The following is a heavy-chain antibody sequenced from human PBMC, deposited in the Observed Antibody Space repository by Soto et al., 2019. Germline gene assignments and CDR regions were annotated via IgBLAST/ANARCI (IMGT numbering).Heavy chain of an antibody. Sequence: ASVKVSCKASGYTFTSYGISWVRQAPGQGLEWMGWIGAYNGNTNYAQKLQGRVTMTTDTSTSTAYMELRSLRSDDTAVYYCARVREKYYYDSSGFYFDSWGQGTLVTVYS. CDR1: GYTFTSYG. CDR2: IGAYNGNT. V-gene: IGHV1-18*01. D-gene: IGHD3-22*01. J-gene: IGHJ4*02. CDR3: ARVREKYYYDSSGFYFDS.